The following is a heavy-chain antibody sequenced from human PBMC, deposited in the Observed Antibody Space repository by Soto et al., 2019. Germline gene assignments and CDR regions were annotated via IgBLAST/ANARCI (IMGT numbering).Heavy chain of an antibody. V-gene: IGHV3-23*01. CDR2: ISGSGGST. CDR1: GFTFSSYA. Sequence: PGGSLRLSCAASGFTFSSYAMSWVRQAPGKGLEWVSAISGSGGSTYYADSVKGRFTISRDNSKNTLYLQMNSLRAEDTAVYYCAKIGNPPAVLPAAMVLFDYSGQGTLVTVPS. J-gene: IGHJ4*02. D-gene: IGHD2-2*01. CDR3: AKIGNPPAVLPAAMVLFDY.